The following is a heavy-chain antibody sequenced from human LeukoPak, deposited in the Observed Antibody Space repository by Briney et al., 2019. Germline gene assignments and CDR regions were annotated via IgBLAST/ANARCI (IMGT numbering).Heavy chain of an antibody. V-gene: IGHV1-8*01. Sequence: ASVKVSCKASGYTFTSYDINWVRQATGQGLEWMGWMNPNSGNTGYAQKFQGRVTMTRDTSISTAYMELSRLRSDDTAVYYCARGSVTTRVVDYWGQGTLVTVSS. D-gene: IGHD4-17*01. J-gene: IGHJ4*02. CDR2: MNPNSGNT. CDR1: GYTFTSYD. CDR3: ARGSVTTRVVDY.